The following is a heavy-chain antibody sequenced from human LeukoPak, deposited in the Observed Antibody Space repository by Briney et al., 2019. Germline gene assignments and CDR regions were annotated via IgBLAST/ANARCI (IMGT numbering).Heavy chain of an antibody. CDR3: ARSPYDILTGYYTGHFDY. CDR1: GFTVSSNY. Sequence: GGSLRLSCAASGFTVSSNYMSWVCQAPGKGLEWVSVIYSGGSTYYADSVKGRFTISRDNSKNTLYLQMNSLRAEDTAVYYCARSPYDILTGYYTGHFDYWGQGTLVTVSS. CDR2: IYSGGST. J-gene: IGHJ4*02. V-gene: IGHV3-53*01. D-gene: IGHD3-9*01.